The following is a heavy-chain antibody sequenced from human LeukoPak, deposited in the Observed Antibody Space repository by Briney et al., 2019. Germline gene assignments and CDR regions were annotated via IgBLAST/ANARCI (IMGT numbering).Heavy chain of an antibody. Sequence: PGGSLRLSCAASGFTFSSYNMNWVRQAPGKGLEWVSSITSGSSYIYYADSVKGRFTISRDNAKNSLYLQMNSLRAEDTAVYYCARVIAVAGTGFDYWGQGTLVTVSS. CDR2: ITSGSSYI. J-gene: IGHJ4*02. V-gene: IGHV3-21*01. D-gene: IGHD6-19*01. CDR3: ARVIAVAGTGFDY. CDR1: GFTFSSYN.